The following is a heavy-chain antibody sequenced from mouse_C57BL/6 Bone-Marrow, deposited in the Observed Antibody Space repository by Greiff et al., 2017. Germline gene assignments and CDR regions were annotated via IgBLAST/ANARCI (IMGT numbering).Heavy chain of an antibody. CDR3: ARCNHYFDY. V-gene: IGHV1-26*01. CDR1: GYTFTDYY. D-gene: IGHD6-1*01. J-gene: IGHJ2*01. CDR2: INPNNGGT. Sequence: VQLQQSGPELVKPGASVKISCKASGYTFTDYYMNWVKQSHGKSLEWIGDINPNNGGTSYNQKFKGKATLTVDKSSSTAYMELRSLTSEDSAVYYCARCNHYFDYWGQGTTLTVSS.